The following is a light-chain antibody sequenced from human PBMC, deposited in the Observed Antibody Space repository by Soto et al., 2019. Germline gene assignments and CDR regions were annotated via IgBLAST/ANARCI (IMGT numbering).Light chain of an antibody. CDR2: GAS. CDR3: QQYDNWWT. V-gene: IGKV3-15*01. J-gene: IGKJ1*01. CDR1: QSVSSN. Sequence: EIVMTQSPATLSVSPGERATLSCRASQSVSSNLAWYQRKPGQAPRLLIYGASTRATGIPARFSGSGSGTEFILTISSLQSEDFAVYYCQQYDNWWTFGQGTRVDIK.